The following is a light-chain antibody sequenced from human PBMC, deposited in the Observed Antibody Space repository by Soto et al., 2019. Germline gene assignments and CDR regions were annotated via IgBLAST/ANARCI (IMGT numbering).Light chain of an antibody. CDR3: QSCDSTLSGCF. Sequence: QLVLTQPPSVSGAPGQGVTISCTGTRSNLGAGYDVHWYQQFPGAAPKLLIYANNKRPSGVLDRFSGSKSGTSASLAITGLQAEDEADYYCQSCDSTLSGCFFGTGTKLTVL. CDR2: ANN. J-gene: IGLJ1*01. V-gene: IGLV1-40*01. CDR1: RSNLGAGYD.